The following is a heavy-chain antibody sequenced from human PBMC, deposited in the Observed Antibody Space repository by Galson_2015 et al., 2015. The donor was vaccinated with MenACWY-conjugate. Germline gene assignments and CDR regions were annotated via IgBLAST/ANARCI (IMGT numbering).Heavy chain of an antibody. J-gene: IGHJ4*02. CDR1: YY. D-gene: IGHD3-10*01. CDR3: TRTVRGMAIANY. V-gene: IGHV4-59*01. CDR2: VYYNGNT. Sequence: YYWNWIRQPPGKVLEWIGYVYYNGNTNYNPSVESRVTISVDTSKNQFSLRLSSVTAADTAVYYCTRTVRGMAIANYWGQGTL.